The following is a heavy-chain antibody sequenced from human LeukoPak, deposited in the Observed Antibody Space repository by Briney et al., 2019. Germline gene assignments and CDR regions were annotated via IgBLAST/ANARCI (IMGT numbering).Heavy chain of an antibody. Sequence: GGSLRLSCAASGFTFSSYAMSWVRQAPGKGLEWVSAISGSGGSTYYADSVKGRFTISRDNSKNTLYLQMNSLRAEDTAVYYCAKDRSKGSSTGCYGYWGQGTLVTVSS. CDR3: AKDRSKGSSTGCYGY. CDR1: GFTFSSYA. V-gene: IGHV3-23*01. J-gene: IGHJ4*02. CDR2: ISGSGGST. D-gene: IGHD2-2*01.